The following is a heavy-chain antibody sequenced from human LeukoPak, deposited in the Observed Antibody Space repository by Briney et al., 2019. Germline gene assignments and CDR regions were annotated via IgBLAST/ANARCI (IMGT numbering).Heavy chain of an antibody. CDR2: VLSDGSRI. V-gene: IGHV3-74*01. J-gene: IGHJ4*02. D-gene: IGHD2-21*01. CDR1: GFTFTNYW. CDR3: ARGDIAPGY. Sequence: PGGSLRLSCAASGFTFTNYWMHWVRQAPGNGLVWVSRVLSDGSRISYADSVKGRFTISRDNAKNTLYLQMNSLRAEDTAVYYCARGDIAPGYWGQGTLVTVSS.